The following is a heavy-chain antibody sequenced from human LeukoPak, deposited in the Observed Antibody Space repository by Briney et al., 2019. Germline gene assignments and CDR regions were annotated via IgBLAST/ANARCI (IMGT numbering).Heavy chain of an antibody. CDR3: AREKGRVGATVLSMDV. J-gene: IGHJ6*02. Sequence: PSETLSLTCTVSGGSISSSSYYWGWIRQPPGKGLEWIGSIYYSGSTYYNPSLKSRVTISVDTSKNQFSLKLSSVTAADTAVYYCAREKGRVGATVLSMDVWGQGTTVTVSS. CDR1: GGSISSSSYY. V-gene: IGHV4-39*07. D-gene: IGHD1-26*01. CDR2: IYYSGST.